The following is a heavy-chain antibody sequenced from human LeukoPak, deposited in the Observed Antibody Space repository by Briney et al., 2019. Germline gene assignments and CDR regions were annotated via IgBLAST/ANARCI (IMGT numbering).Heavy chain of an antibody. D-gene: IGHD3-10*01. V-gene: IGHV1-2*02. CDR1: GYTFTDYY. CDR3: ARAPERIWFGAQRSLYYGMDV. CDR2: INPNNGGT. J-gene: IGHJ6*02. Sequence: ASVKVSCKASGYTFTDYYTHWVRQAPGQGLEWMGWINPNNGGTKYAQNFQGRVTMTRDTSIDTAYMEVIRLRSDDTAVYYCARAPERIWFGAQRSLYYGMDVWGQGTTVTVSS.